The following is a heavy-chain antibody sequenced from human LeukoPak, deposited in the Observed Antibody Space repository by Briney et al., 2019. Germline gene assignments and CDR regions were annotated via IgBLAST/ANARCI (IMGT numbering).Heavy chain of an antibody. J-gene: IGHJ5*02. CDR2: ISSSSSTI. V-gene: IGHV3-48*01. D-gene: IGHD5-18*01. Sequence: GGSLRLSCAASGFTFSSYAMSWVRQAPGKGLEWVSYISSSSSTIYYADSVKGRFTISRDNAKNSLYLQMNSLRAEDTAVYYCAREGDTAIRWFDPWGQGTLVTVSS. CDR3: AREGDTAIRWFDP. CDR1: GFTFSSYA.